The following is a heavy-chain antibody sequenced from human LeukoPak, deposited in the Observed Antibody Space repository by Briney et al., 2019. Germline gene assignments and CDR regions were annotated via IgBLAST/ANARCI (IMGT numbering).Heavy chain of an antibody. CDR3: ARGYDTSGYHYGY. CDR1: GYSFTSYW. V-gene: IGHV5-51*01. J-gene: IGHJ4*02. D-gene: IGHD3-22*01. Sequence: GESLKISCKGSGYSFTSYWIGWVRQMPGKGLEWMGIIYPGDSDTRYSPSFQGQVTISVDKSISTAYLQWSSLKASDTAIYCCARGYDTSGYHYGYWGQGTLVTVSS. CDR2: IYPGDSDT.